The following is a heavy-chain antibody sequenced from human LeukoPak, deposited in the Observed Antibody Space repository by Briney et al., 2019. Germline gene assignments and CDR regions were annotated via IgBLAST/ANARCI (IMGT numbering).Heavy chain of an antibody. CDR3: AKGRITTASRPEVWSLDY. Sequence: GGSLRLSCAASGFSFGSYAMSWVRQAPGMGLEWVSGMSAVGGNTYYAGSVKGRFTISRDNSKNTLYLQMNSLRADDTALYYWAKGRITTASRPEVWSLDYWGQGTLVTVSS. CDR1: GFSFGSYA. J-gene: IGHJ4*02. CDR2: MSAVGGNT. V-gene: IGHV3-23*01. D-gene: IGHD6-6*01.